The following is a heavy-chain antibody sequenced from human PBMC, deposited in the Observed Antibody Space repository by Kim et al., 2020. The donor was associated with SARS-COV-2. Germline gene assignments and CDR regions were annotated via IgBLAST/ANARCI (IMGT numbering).Heavy chain of an antibody. Sequence: VKSRITINPDTSKNQFSLQLNSVTPEDTAVYYCAREVEQQLVSYYYGMDVWGQGTTVTVSS. D-gene: IGHD6-13*01. V-gene: IGHV6-1*01. CDR3: AREVEQQLVSYYYGMDV. J-gene: IGHJ6*02.